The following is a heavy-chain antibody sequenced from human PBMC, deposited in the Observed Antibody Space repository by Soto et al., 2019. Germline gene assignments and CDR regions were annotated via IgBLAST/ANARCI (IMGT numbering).Heavy chain of an antibody. CDR3: AHRPRGYAYYFDY. V-gene: IGHV2-5*02. CDR1: GCSLSTRGVA. J-gene: IGHJ4*02. D-gene: IGHD5-12*01. Sequence: QITLKESGPTLVKPTQSLTLTCTFSGCSLSTRGVAVGWLRQPPGKALERLALIYWDEDKWYSPSLKSRLTITDDTSKNQVVLTMSNMDPVDTATYYFAHRPRGYAYYFDYWGQGTLVTFAS. CDR2: IYWDEDK.